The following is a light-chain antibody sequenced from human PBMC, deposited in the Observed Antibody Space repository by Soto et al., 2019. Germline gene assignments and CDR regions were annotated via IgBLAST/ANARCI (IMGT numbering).Light chain of an antibody. CDR3: QSFDSSRFYV. J-gene: IGLJ1*01. CDR2: GNS. V-gene: IGLV1-40*01. Sequence: VLTQPPSVSGAPGQRVTISCTGSSSNIGTGYDVHWYQQLPGTAPKLLIYGNSNRPSGVPDRFSGSKSGTSASLAITGLQAEDEADYYCQSFDSSRFYVFGTGTKVTV. CDR1: SSNIGTGYD.